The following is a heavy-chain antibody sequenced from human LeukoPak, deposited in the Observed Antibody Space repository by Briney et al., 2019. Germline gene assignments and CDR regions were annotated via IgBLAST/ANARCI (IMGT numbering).Heavy chain of an antibody. CDR2: IYTSGST. V-gene: IGHV4-4*07. J-gene: IGHJ3*02. CDR3: ASIVVVTAADPSDAFDI. D-gene: IGHD2-21*02. CDR1: GGSISSYY. Sequence: SETLSLTCTVSGGSISSYYWSWIRQPAGKGLEWIGRIYTSGSTNYNPSLKSRVTMSVDTSKNQFSLKLSSVTAADTAVYYCASIVVVTAADPSDAFDIWGQGTMVTVS.